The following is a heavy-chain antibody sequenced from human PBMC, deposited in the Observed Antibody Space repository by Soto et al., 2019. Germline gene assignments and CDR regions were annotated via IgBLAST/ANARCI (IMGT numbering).Heavy chain of an antibody. D-gene: IGHD3-3*01. V-gene: IGHV1-69*05. CDR1: GGTFSSYA. CDR2: IIPIFSTA. CDR3: ARENRDYDFWSGRVDY. J-gene: IGHJ4*02. Sequence: GASVKVACKASGGTFSSYAISWVRQAPGQGLEWMGGIIPIFSTANYAQKFQGWVTMTRDTSISTAYMELSRLRSDDTAVYYFARENRDYDFWSGRVDYWGQGTLVTVSS.